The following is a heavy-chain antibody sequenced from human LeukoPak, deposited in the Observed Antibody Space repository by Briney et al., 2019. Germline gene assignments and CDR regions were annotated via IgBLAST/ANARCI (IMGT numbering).Heavy chain of an antibody. Sequence: GGSLRLSCAASGFTFSDYYMSWIRQAPGKGLEWVSYISSSGSTIYYADSVKGRFTISRDNAKNSLYLQMNSLRAEDTAVYYCARASGYCSSTSCPDIDYWGQGTLVTVSS. CDR3: ARASGYCSSTSCPDIDY. V-gene: IGHV3-11*04. D-gene: IGHD2-2*01. J-gene: IGHJ4*02. CDR2: ISSSGSTI. CDR1: GFTFSDYY.